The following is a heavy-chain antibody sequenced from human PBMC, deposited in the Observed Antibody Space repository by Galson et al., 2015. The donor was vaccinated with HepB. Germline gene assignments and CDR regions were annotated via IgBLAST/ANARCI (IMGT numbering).Heavy chain of an antibody. D-gene: IGHD6-19*01. CDR3: AKDPYLYHALAGNMAGFDY. V-gene: IGHV3-30*18. CDR1: GVTFSNYG. CDR2: ISYDGRNK. J-gene: IGHJ4*02. Sequence: SLRLSCAASGVTFSNYGFNWVRQAPGKGLEWVTVISYDGRNKHYADSVKGRFTISRDNPKNMVYLQMNSLRAEDTGLYYCAKDPYLYHALAGNMAGFDYWGQGTLVTVSS.